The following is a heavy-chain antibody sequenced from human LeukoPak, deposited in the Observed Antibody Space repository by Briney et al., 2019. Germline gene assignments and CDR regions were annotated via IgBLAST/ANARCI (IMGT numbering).Heavy chain of an antibody. V-gene: IGHV4-59*12. Sequence: PSETLSLICTVSDGSISSYFWSWIRQPPGKGLEWIGYIYYSGSTNYNPSLKSRVTISVDTSKNQFSLKLNSVTAADTAVYYCARVVYGDSSKDFDYWGQGTLVTVSS. CDR2: IYYSGST. CDR1: DGSISSYF. CDR3: ARVVYGDSSKDFDY. J-gene: IGHJ4*02. D-gene: IGHD4-17*01.